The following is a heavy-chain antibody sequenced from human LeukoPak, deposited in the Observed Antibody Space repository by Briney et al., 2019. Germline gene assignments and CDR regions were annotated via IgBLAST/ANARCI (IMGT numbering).Heavy chain of an antibody. CDR3: AKFFAPSGGASGWTWAIDY. J-gene: IGHJ4*02. CDR1: GFTFSSYA. V-gene: IGHV3-23*01. Sequence: GGSLRLSCAASGFTFSSYAMTWVRQAPGKGLEWVAAVSVSGGTTYYADSAKGRFTIFRDNSENTLYLQTNSLRAEDTAIYYCAKFFAPSGGASGWTWAIDYWGQGTLVTVSS. CDR2: VSVSGGTT. D-gene: IGHD6-25*01.